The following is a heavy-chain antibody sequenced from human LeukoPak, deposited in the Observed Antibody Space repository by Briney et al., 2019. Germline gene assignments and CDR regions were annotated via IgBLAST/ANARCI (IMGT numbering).Heavy chain of an antibody. CDR3: ASPDYYDSSGYRY. V-gene: IGHV4-39*01. J-gene: IGHJ4*02. Sequence: GSLRLSCAASGFTFSSYAMSWVRQAPGKGLEWIGSIYYSGSTYYNPSLKSRVTISVDTSKNQFSLKLSSVTAADTAVYYCASPDYYDSSGYRYWGQGTLVTVSS. CDR2: IYYSGST. D-gene: IGHD3-22*01. CDR1: GFTFSSYA.